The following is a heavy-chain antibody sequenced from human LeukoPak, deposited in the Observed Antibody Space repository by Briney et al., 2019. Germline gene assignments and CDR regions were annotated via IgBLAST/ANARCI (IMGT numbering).Heavy chain of an antibody. V-gene: IGHV1-8*01. CDR3: ARDSYDILTGYYYPSLSFMDV. D-gene: IGHD3-9*01. Sequence: RASVKVSCKASGYTFTSYDINWVRQATGQGLEWMGWMNPNSGNTGYAQKFQGRVTMTRNTSISTAYMELRSLRSDDTAVYYCARDSYDILTGYYYPSLSFMDVWGKGTTVTVSS. J-gene: IGHJ6*03. CDR1: GYTFTSYD. CDR2: MNPNSGNT.